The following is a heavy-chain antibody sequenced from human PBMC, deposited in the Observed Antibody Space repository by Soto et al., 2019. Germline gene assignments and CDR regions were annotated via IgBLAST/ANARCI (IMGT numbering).Heavy chain of an antibody. D-gene: IGHD6-13*01. CDR3: ARALAAADSD. V-gene: IGHV3-7*04. CDR2: INQDGSQK. J-gene: IGHJ4*02. CDR1: GFTLSNFW. Sequence: GGPLRLSCAASGFTLSNFWMHWVRLAPGKGLEWVANINQDGSQKYYVDSVRGRFTISRDNAQNSLYLHMNSLRAEDTGVYYCARALAAADSDWGQGTLVTVSS.